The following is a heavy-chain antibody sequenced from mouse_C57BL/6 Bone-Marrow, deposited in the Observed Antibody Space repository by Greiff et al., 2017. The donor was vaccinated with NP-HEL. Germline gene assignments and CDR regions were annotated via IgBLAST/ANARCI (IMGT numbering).Heavy chain of an antibody. V-gene: IGHV1-77*01. CDR3: ANALYYGNWFAY. Sequence: MQLQQSGAELVKPGASVKISCKASGYTFTDYYINWVKQRPGQGLEWIGKVGPGSGSTYYNEKFKGKATLTADKSSSTAYMQLSSLTSEDSAVYFCANALYYGNWFAYWGQGTLVTVSA. CDR1: GYTFTDYY. CDR2: VGPGSGST. J-gene: IGHJ3*01. D-gene: IGHD2-1*01.